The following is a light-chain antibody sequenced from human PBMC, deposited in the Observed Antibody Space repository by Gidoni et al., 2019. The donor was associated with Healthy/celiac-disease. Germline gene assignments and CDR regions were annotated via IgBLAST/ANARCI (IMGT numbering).Light chain of an antibody. Sequence: PATQPFSPAASTTLPCSTSHQVGSYLACYKQQPGDAPSRLLYDASSNATTIPARFSGSRSGTDFTLTIISLVPDDFSVFYCHQRRSWPIYTFGQGTKLEIK. J-gene: IGKJ2*01. CDR2: DAS. CDR3: HQRRSWPIYT. CDR1: HQVGSY. V-gene: IGKV3-11*01.